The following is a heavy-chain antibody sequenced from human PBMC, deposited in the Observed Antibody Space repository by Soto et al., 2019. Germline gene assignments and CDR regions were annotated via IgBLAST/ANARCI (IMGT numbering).Heavy chain of an antibody. V-gene: IGHV5-51*01. CDR3: ARHGEYSSSSGFRVYYYYGMDV. CDR2: IYPGDSDT. J-gene: IGHJ6*02. Sequence: GESLKISCKGSGYSFTSYWIGWVRQMPGKGLEWMGIIYPGDSDTRYSPSFQGQVTISADKSISTAYLQWSSLKASDTAMYYCARHGEYSSSSGFRVYYYYGMDVWGQGTTVTVSS. D-gene: IGHD6-6*01. CDR1: GYSFTSYW.